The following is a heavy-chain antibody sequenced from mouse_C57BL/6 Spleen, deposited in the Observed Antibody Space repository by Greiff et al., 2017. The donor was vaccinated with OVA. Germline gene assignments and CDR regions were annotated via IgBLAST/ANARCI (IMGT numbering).Heavy chain of an antibody. D-gene: IGHD4-1*01. Sequence: QVQLQQSGPGLVQPSQSLSITCTVSGFSLTSYGVHWVRQSPGKGLEWLGVIWSGGSTDYNAAVISRLSISKDNSKSQVFLKMNSLQADDTAIYYCARANWDGFAYWGQGTLVTVSA. CDR2: IWSGGST. CDR3: ARANWDGFAY. CDR1: GFSLTSYG. J-gene: IGHJ3*01. V-gene: IGHV2-2*01.